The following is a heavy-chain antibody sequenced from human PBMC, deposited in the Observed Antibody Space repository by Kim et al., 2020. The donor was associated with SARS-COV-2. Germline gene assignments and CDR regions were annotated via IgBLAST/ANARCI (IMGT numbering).Heavy chain of an antibody. CDR3: ARDLGDAYAMDV. V-gene: IGHV3-48*02. CDR2: I. D-gene: IGHD3-16*01. Sequence: IHYADSVKGRFTISRDTAKNSLYLQMNSLRDDDTAIYYCARDLGDAYAMDVWGQGTTVTVSS. J-gene: IGHJ6*02.